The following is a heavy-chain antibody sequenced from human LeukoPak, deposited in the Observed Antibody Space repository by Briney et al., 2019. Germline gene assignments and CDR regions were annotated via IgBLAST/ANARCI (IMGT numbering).Heavy chain of an antibody. Sequence: GSSVKVSCKASGGTLSSYAISWVRQAPGQGLEWMGGIIPIFGTANYAQKFQGRVTITADESTSTAYMELSSLRSEDTAAYYCARGGIVGATIDYWGQGTLVTVSS. CDR1: GGTLSSYA. D-gene: IGHD1-26*01. CDR3: ARGGIVGATIDY. J-gene: IGHJ4*02. CDR2: IIPIFGTA. V-gene: IGHV1-69*01.